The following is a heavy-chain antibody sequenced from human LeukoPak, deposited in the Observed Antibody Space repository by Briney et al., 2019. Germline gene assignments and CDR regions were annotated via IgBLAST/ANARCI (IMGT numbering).Heavy chain of an antibody. CDR2: IVVGSGNT. CDR3: AAHPHREVGQEYTFDY. Sequence: TSVKVSCKASGFTFTSSAMQWVRQARGQRLEWIGLIVVGSGNTNYAQKFQERVTITRDMSTRTAYMELSSLRSEDTAVYYCAAHPHREVGQEYTFDYWGPGTLVTVSS. J-gene: IGHJ4*02. D-gene: IGHD2/OR15-2a*01. V-gene: IGHV1-58*02. CDR1: GFTFTSSA.